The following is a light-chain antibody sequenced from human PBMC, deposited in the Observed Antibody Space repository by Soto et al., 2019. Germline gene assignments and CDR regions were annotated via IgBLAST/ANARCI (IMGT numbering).Light chain of an antibody. J-gene: IGKJ3*01. CDR3: QQYYSYPFT. V-gene: IGKV1-8*01. Sequence: AIRMTQSPSSLSASTGDRVTITCRASQGISSYLAWYQQKPGKAPKLLIYAASTLQSGVPSRFSGSGSGTDFTLTLSCLQSEYFATYYCQQYYSYPFTFGPGTKVDIK. CDR1: QGISSY. CDR2: AAS.